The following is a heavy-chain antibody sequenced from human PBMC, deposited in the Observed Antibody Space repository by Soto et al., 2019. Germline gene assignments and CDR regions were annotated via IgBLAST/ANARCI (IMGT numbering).Heavy chain of an antibody. V-gene: IGHV1-2*04. CDR1: GYTFTGYY. D-gene: IGHD3-22*01. CDR3: ATSAAPSGYYYDSSGPNDAFDI. CDR2: INPNSGGT. Sequence: GASVEVACRASGYTFTGYYMHWGGQAPGQGLEGMGWINPNSGGTNYAQKFQGWVTMTRDTSISTAYMELSRMRYDDTAVYYCATSAAPSGYYYDSSGPNDAFDIWGQGTMVTVSS. J-gene: IGHJ3*02.